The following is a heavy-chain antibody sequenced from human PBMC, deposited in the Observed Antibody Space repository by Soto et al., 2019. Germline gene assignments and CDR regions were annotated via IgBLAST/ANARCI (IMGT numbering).Heavy chain of an antibody. CDR3: TTVTTSSVFDY. J-gene: IGHJ4*02. V-gene: IGHV3-7*05. CDR2: IKPDGSEK. CDR1: GFTLNSYW. Sequence: EVQLVESGGGLVQPGGSLRLSCAASGFTLNSYWMTWVRQAPGKGLEWVANIKPDGSEKYYVDSVKGRFTISRDNAKNSLYLQMNSLRAEDTAVYYCTTVTTSSVFDYWGQGALVTVSS. D-gene: IGHD4-17*01.